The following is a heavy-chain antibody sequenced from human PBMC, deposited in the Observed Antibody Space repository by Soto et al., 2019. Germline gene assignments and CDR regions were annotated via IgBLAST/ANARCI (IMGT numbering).Heavy chain of an antibody. Sequence: PSETLSLACAFYEGSFSVYFWSWIRQPPGKGLDWIGEIFHGGSTNYSPSLKSRVTISVDTSKNQFSLELSSVTAADTAVYYCARPHYDSNTFYYFFDYWGQGTMVTVSS. CDR2: IFHGGST. D-gene: IGHD3-22*01. J-gene: IGHJ4*02. V-gene: IGHV4-34*12. CDR1: EGSFSVYF. CDR3: ARPHYDSNTFYYFFDY.